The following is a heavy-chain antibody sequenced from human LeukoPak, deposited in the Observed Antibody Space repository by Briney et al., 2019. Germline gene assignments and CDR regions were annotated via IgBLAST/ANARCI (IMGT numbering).Heavy chain of an antibody. CDR3: ARGSYGMDV. CDR1: GFTFSTYG. CDR2: ISYDGSNE. J-gene: IGHJ6*02. V-gene: IGHV3-30*03. Sequence: PGGSLRLSCAASGFTFSTYGMHWVRQAPGKGLEWVAVISYDGSNEYYADSVKGRFTISRDNSKNTLYLQMNGLRAEDTAVYYCARGSYGMDVWGQGTTVTVSS.